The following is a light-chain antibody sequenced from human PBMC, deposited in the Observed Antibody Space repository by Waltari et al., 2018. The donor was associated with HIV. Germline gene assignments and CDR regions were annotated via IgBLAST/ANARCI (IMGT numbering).Light chain of an antibody. J-gene: IGLJ1*01. CDR3: VGWDASLSAYV. V-gene: IGLV1-47*01. Sequence: QSVLTQPPSASGPPGQRVTLSCSGRSSNIGNDNVYWYQQPPGKTPKLLIYKNIQRPSGVPDRFAGSKSGTSAYLAISGLRSEDEADYYCVGWDASLSAYVFGAGTKVTVL. CDR1: SSNIGNDN. CDR2: KNI.